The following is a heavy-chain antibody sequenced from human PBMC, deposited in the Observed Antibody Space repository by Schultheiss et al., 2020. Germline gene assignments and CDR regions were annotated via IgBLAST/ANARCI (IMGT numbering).Heavy chain of an antibody. CDR2: IKQDGSEK. CDR1: GFTFSSYA. V-gene: IGHV3-7*01. D-gene: IGHD4-23*01. J-gene: IGHJ4*02. Sequence: GGSLRLSCAASGFTFSSYAMSWVRQAPGKGLEWVANIKQDGSEKYYVDSVKGRFTISRDNAKNSLYLQMNSLRAEDTAVYYCARDGRWVRPSVDYWGQGTLVTVSS. CDR3: ARDGRWVRPSVDY.